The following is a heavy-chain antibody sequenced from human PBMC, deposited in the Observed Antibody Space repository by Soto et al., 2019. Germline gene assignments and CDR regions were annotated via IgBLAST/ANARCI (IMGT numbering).Heavy chain of an antibody. D-gene: IGHD3-10*01. Sequence: QVQLQESGPGLVKPSGTLSLTCAVSGGSISSSNWWSWVRQPPGKGLEWIGEIYHSGSTSYNPSLKRRVTISVDMSKNQFSLKLSSVTAADTAVDYCARVKASGVNFVYWGQGSLVTVSS. CDR3: ARVKASGVNFVY. CDR2: IYHSGST. CDR1: GGSISSSNW. V-gene: IGHV4-4*02. J-gene: IGHJ4*02.